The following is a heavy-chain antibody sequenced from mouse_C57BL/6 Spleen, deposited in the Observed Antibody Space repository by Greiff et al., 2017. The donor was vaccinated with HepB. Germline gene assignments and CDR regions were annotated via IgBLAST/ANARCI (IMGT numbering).Heavy chain of an antibody. CDR2: INPYNGGT. CDR3: ARRGLLGEATVALDY. J-gene: IGHJ2*01. V-gene: IGHV1-19*01. Sequence: EVKLVESGPVLVKPGASVKMSCKASGYTFTDYYMNWVKQSHGKSLEWIGVINPYNGGTSYNQKFKGKATLTVDKSSSTAYMELNSLTSEDSAVYYCARRGLLGEATVALDYWGQGTTLTVSS. CDR1: GYTFTDYY. D-gene: IGHD1-1*01.